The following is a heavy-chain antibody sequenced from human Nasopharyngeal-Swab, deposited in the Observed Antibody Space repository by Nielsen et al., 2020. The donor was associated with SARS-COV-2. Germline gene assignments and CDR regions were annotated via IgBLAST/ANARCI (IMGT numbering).Heavy chain of an antibody. CDR2: ISSSSSTI. Sequence: GGSLRLSCAASGFTFSSYSMNWVRQAPGKGLEWVSYISSSSSTIYYADSVKGRFTISRDNAKNSLYLQMNSLRDEDTAVYYCARVAWDIVVVVAAGAPDYWGQGTLVTVSS. D-gene: IGHD2-15*01. CDR3: ARVAWDIVVVVAAGAPDY. CDR1: GFTFSSYS. V-gene: IGHV3-48*02. J-gene: IGHJ4*02.